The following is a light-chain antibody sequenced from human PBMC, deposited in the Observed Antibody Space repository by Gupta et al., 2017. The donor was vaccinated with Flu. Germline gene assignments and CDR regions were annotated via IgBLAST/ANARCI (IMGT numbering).Light chain of an antibody. V-gene: IGKV3-15*01. CDR3: QQYEGWPL. CDR2: DAS. CDR1: QNVNTK. J-gene: IGKJ3*01. Sequence: ELVMTQSPVTLSVSPGVRATLSCRASQNVNTKLAWYQQRPGQVPRLLISDASTRATGIPARVSGSGSGTDLSLTISSLQSEDFAVYYCQQYEGWPLFGPGTKVDFK.